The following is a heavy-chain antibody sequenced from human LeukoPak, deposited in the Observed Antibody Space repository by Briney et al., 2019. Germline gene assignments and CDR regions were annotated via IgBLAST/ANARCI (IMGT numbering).Heavy chain of an antibody. D-gene: IGHD3-10*01. CDR3: TTGLGYGSGSSFDY. CDR1: GFTFSNAW. Sequence: KAGGSLRLSCAASGFTFSNAWMSWVRQAPGKGLEWVGRIKSKTDGGTTDYAAPVKGRFTISRDDSKNTLYLQMNSLKTEDSAVYYCTTGLGYGSGSSFDYWGQGTLVTVSS. V-gene: IGHV3-15*01. J-gene: IGHJ4*02. CDR2: IKSKTDGGTT.